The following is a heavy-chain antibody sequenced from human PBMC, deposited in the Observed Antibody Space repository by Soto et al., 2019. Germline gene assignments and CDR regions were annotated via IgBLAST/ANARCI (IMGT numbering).Heavy chain of an antibody. CDR2: INPNSGGP. CDR3: ARVSRPPPDITMIGVVITDAIDI. Sequence: ASVKVSCKAYGYTFTGYYMHWVRQAPGQGLEWMGWINPNSGGPHSAQQFQGRVTMTRATSISTAYMELSRLRSDATAVYYCARVSRPPPDITMIGVVITDAIDIRGQGTRVTDSS. CDR1: GYTFTGYY. V-gene: IGHV1-2*02. J-gene: IGHJ3*02. D-gene: IGHD3-22*01.